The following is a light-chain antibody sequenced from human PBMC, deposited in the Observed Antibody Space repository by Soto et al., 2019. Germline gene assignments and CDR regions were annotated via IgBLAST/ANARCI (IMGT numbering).Light chain of an antibody. CDR3: QQYKSYPWT. CDR2: KAS. J-gene: IGKJ1*01. Sequence: DIQMTQSPSTLSASVGDRVTITCRASQSISSWLAWYQQKPEKAPTLLIYKASSLESGAPSRFSGSGSGTEFTLTISSLQPDDFATYYCQQYKSYPWTFGQGTKVEIK. CDR1: QSISSW. V-gene: IGKV1-5*03.